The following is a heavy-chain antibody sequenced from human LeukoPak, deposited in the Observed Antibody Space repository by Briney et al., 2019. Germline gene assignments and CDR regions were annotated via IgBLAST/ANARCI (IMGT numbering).Heavy chain of an antibody. J-gene: IGHJ4*02. V-gene: IGHV4-4*07. D-gene: IGHD5-18*01. CDR1: GGPVSRHY. CDR2: IYSSGST. Sequence: SETLSLTCTVSGGPVSRHYWSWIRQPPGKGLEWIGRIYSSGSTSYNTSLKSRVTMSVDTSKNQFSLKLGSVTAADTAVYYCTRDRYSQGPPYYVDSWGQGTLVTVSS. CDR3: TRDRYSQGPPYYVDS.